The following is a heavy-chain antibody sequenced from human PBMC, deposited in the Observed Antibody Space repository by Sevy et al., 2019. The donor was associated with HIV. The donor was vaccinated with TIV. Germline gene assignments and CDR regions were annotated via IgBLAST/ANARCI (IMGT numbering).Heavy chain of an antibody. CDR2: IYYTGTT. J-gene: IGHJ4*02. D-gene: IGHD4-4*01. CDR3: ARIRRDDYSIIDY. CDR1: GDSISTSYY. V-gene: IGHV4-39*01. Sequence: SETLSLTCTVSGDSISTSYYWGWIRQPPGKGPEWIANIYYTGTTYSNPSLENRITISLDPSKNQFSLKLSSVTAADTAVYYCARIRRDDYSIIDYWGQGALVTVSS.